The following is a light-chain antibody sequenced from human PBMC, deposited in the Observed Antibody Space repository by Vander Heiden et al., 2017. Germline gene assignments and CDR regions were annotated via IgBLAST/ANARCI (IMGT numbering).Light chain of an antibody. J-gene: IGKJ1*01. CDR1: QSVSSN. CDR3: QQENNCPRT. CDR2: GAS. V-gene: IGKV3-15*01. Sequence: EIVMTQSPATLSVSPGERATLSCRASQSVSSNLAWYQQKPGQAPRLLIYGASTRANGIPARFSGSGSGTEFTLTISSLQSEDFAVYYCQQENNCPRTFGQGTKVEIK.